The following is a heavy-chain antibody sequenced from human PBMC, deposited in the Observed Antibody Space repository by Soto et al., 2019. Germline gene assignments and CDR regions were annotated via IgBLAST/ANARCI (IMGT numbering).Heavy chain of an antibody. CDR1: GGSISSYY. CDR2: IYCSGST. V-gene: IGHV4-59*01. Sequence: SETLSLTCTVSGGSISSYYWSWIRQPPGKGLEWIGYIYCSGSTNYNPSLKSRVTISVDTSKNQFSLKLSSVTAADTAVYYCARGLYCSSTSCYFPTDYWGQGTLVTVSS. D-gene: IGHD2-2*01. J-gene: IGHJ4*02. CDR3: ARGLYCSSTSCYFPTDY.